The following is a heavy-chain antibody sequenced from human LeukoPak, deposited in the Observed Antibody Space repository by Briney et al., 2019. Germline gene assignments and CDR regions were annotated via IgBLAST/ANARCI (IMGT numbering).Heavy chain of an antibody. D-gene: IGHD6-19*01. V-gene: IGHV3-21*01. CDR1: GFTFSSYN. Sequence: PGGSLRLSCAASGFTFSSYNMNWVRQAPGKGLEWVSSISSGSSYISYADSMKDRFTISRDNAKNSLYLQMNSLRAEDTAVYYCARDAADLAVAFDYWGQGTLVTVSS. CDR3: ARDAADLAVAFDY. J-gene: IGHJ4*02. CDR2: ISSGSSYI.